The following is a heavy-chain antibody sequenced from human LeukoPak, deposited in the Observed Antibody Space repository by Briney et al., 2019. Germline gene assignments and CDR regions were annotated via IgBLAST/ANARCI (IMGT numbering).Heavy chain of an antibody. D-gene: IGHD2-15*01. Sequence: GGSLRLSCAASGFTVSSNYMSWVRQAPGKGLEWVSVIYSGGSTYYADSVKGRFTISRDNSKNTLYLQMNSLRAEDTAVYYCAGGRRSSGGTFFDPWGQGTLVTVSS. J-gene: IGHJ5*02. CDR3: AGGRRSSGGTFFDP. CDR2: IYSGGST. CDR1: GFTVSSNY. V-gene: IGHV3-53*01.